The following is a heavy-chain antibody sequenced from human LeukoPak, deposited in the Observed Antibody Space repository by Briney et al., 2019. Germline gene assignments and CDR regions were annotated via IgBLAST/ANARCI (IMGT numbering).Heavy chain of an antibody. Sequence: PSETLSLACAVSGGSISSSNWWSWVRQPPGKGLEWAGEIYHSGSTNYNPSLKSRVTISVDKSKNQFSLKLSSVTAADTAVYYCARSSGPYSSGWYGSGGWGQGTLVTVSS. CDR2: IYHSGST. V-gene: IGHV4-4*02. J-gene: IGHJ4*02. CDR1: GGSISSSNW. D-gene: IGHD6-19*01. CDR3: ARSSGPYSSGWYGSGG.